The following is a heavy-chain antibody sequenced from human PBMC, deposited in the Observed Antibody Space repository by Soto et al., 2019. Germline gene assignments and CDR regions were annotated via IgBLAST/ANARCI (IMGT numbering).Heavy chain of an antibody. Sequence: QVQLVQSGAEVRKPGSSVKVSCKASADTFTYYAFTWVRQAPGQGLEWVGPVIPVFGTTNHAQKFQGRVTLTADESTSTSYTALTDLRTDATAVYCCARPYLTESSPAASDVWGQGTKVTVSS. CDR3: ARPYLTESSPAASDV. V-gene: IGHV1-69*01. J-gene: IGHJ3*01. CDR1: ADTFTYYA. CDR2: VIPVFGTT. D-gene: IGHD3-10*01.